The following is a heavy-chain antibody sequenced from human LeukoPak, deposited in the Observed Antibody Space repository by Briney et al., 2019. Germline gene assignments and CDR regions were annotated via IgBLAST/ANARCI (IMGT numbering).Heavy chain of an antibody. CDR1: GGSISSYY. J-gene: IGHJ4*02. CDR2: IYTSGST. V-gene: IGHV4-4*07. D-gene: IGHD4-17*01. CDR3: ARASGYGDYGPKYFDY. Sequence: SETLSLTCTVSGGSISSYYWSWLRQPAGKGLEWIGRIYTSGSTNYNPSLKSRVTMSVDTSKNQFSLKLSSVTAADTAMYYCARASGYGDYGPKYFDYWGQGTLVTVSS.